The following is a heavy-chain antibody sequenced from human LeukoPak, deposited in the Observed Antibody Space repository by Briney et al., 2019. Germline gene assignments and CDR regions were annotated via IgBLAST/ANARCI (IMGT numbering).Heavy chain of an antibody. Sequence: ASVKVSCKAAGYTFTSYAMHWLRQAPGQRLEWMGWINAGNGNTKYSEKFQGRLTITTDESTTTAYMELSSLRSEDTAVYYCARSGNSRQWFVGPYYYYMDVWGQGTTVTVSS. V-gene: IGHV1-3*01. CDR2: INAGNGNT. D-gene: IGHD3-10*01. J-gene: IGHJ6*03. CDR3: ARSGNSRQWFVGPYYYYMDV. CDR1: GYTFTSYA.